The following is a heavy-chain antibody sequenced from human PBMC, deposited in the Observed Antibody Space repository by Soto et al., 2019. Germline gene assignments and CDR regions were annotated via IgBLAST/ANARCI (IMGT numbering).Heavy chain of an antibody. D-gene: IGHD2-2*01. CDR2: IYWDDDE. V-gene: IGHV2-5*02. CDR3: AHGSCSSADCYPNPYLDY. Sequence: QITLKESGPTLVKPTQTLTLTCTFSGFSLSTTAEGVGWIRQPPGKALEWLALIYWDDDERYSPSLKSRLTTTKDTSKNQVVLTLTNVDPVATATYYCAHGSCSSADCYPNPYLDYWGQGILVTGSS. J-gene: IGHJ4*02. CDR1: GFSLSTTAEG.